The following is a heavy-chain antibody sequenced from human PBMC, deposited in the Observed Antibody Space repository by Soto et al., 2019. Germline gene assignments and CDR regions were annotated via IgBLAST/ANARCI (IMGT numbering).Heavy chain of an antibody. CDR1: GGSVSSGDYY. Sequence: SETLSLTCTVSGGSVSSGDYYWSWIRQPPGKGLEWIGYIYYSGSTYYNPSLKSRVTISVDTSKNQFSLKLSSVTAADTAVYYCARGVGYCSSTSCYTYGMDVWGQGTTVTVSS. CDR2: IYYSGST. V-gene: IGHV4-30-4*01. J-gene: IGHJ6*02. CDR3: ARGVGYCSSTSCYTYGMDV. D-gene: IGHD2-2*02.